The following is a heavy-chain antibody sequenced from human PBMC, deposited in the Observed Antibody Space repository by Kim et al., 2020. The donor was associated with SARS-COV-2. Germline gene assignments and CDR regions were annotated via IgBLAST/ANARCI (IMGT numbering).Heavy chain of an antibody. Sequence: SVKGRFSISRDNSQKTQYLQMSSLRAEDTAVYYCAKAYYGSGSNYNANDYWGQGTLVTVSS. J-gene: IGHJ4*02. V-gene: IGHV3-23*01. CDR3: AKAYYGSGSNYNANDY. D-gene: IGHD3-10*01.